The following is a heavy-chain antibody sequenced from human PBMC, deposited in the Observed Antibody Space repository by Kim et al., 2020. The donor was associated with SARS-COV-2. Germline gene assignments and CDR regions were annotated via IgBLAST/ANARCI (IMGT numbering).Heavy chain of an antibody. V-gene: IGHV4-38-2*02. CDR1: GYSISSGYY. CDR2: IYHSGST. J-gene: IGHJ3*02. Sequence: SETLSLTCTVSGYSISSGYYWGWIRQPPGKGLEWIGSIYHSGSTYYNPSLKSRVTISVDTSKNQFSLKLSSVTAADTAVYYCARDSLGPGVYSSGWPHDAFDIWGQGTMVTVSS. CDR3: ARDSLGPGVYSSGWPHDAFDI. D-gene: IGHD6-19*01.